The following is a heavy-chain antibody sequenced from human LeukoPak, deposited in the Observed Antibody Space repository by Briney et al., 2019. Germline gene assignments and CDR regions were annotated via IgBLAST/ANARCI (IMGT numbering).Heavy chain of an antibody. D-gene: IGHD6-13*01. CDR1: GFTFSSYA. CDR3: AKGVAAAVKYAGMDV. Sequence: GGSLRLSCAASGFTFSSYAMSWVRQAPGKGLEWVSAISGSGGSTYYADSVKGRFTVSRDNSKNTLYLQMNSLRAEDTAVYYCAKGVAAAVKYAGMDVWGQGTTVTVSS. V-gene: IGHV3-23*01. J-gene: IGHJ6*02. CDR2: ISGSGGST.